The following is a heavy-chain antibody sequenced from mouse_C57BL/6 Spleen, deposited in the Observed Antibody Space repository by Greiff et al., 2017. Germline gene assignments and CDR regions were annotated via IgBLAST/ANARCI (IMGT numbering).Heavy chain of an antibody. D-gene: IGHD2-4*01. CDR1: GFTFSSYA. V-gene: IGHV5-4*01. CDR2: ISAGGSYT. CDR3: ARGGYDYDVGY. J-gene: IGHJ2*01. Sequence: VQLKESGGGLVKPGGSLKLSCAASGFTFSSYAMSWVRQTPEKRLEWVAPISAGGSYTYYPDNVKGRFTISRDNAKNNLYLQMSHLKSEDTAMYYCARGGYDYDVGYWGQGTTLTVSS.